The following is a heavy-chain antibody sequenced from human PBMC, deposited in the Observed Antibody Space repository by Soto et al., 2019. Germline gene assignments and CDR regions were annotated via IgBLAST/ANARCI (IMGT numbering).Heavy chain of an antibody. V-gene: IGHV4-59*01. D-gene: IGHD3-22*01. Sequence: PSETLSLTCTVSGGYISSYYWSWIRQPPGKGLEWIGYIYYSGSTNYNPSLKSRVTISVDTSKNQFSLKLSSVTAADTAVYYCARAPPYYYDSSGYYPHDAFDIWGQGTMVTVSS. J-gene: IGHJ3*02. CDR2: IYYSGST. CDR3: ARAPPYYYDSSGYYPHDAFDI. CDR1: GGYISSYY.